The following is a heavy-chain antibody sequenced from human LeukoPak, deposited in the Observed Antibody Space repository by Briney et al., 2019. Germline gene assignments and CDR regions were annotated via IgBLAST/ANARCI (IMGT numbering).Heavy chain of an antibody. V-gene: IGHV3-21*01. Sequence: GGSLRLSCAASGFTFSSYSMNWVRQAPGKGLEWLSSISSSSSYIYYADSVKGRFIISRDNAKNSLYLQMNSLRAEDTAVYYYARAYCSSTSCAFDYWGQGTLVTVSS. CDR2: ISSSSSYI. CDR1: GFTFSSYS. CDR3: ARAYCSSTSCAFDY. D-gene: IGHD2-2*01. J-gene: IGHJ4*02.